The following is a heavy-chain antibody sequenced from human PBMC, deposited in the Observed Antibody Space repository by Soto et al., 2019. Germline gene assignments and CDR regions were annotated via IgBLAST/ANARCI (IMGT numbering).Heavy chain of an antibody. D-gene: IGHD2-15*01. Sequence: EVQLLESGGGLVQPGGSLRLSCAASGFTFSSYAMSWVRQAPGKGLEWVSAISGSGGSTYYADSVKGRFTISRDNYKNTLDLQMNSLRADDTAVYYCAKAIVVVVAATLLDYWGQGTLVTVSS. V-gene: IGHV3-23*01. CDR1: GFTFSSYA. J-gene: IGHJ4*02. CDR3: AKAIVVVVAATLLDY. CDR2: ISGSGGST.